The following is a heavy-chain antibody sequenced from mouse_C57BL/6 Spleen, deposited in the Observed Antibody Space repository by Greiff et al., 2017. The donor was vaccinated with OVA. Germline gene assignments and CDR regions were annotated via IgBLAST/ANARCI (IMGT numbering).Heavy chain of an antibody. CDR2: IDPSDSET. Sequence: VQLQQPGAELVRPGSSVKLSCKASGYTFTSYWMHWVKQRPIQGLEWIGNIDPSDSETHYNQKFKDKATLTVDKSSSTAYMQLSSLTSEDSAVYYCARSPSYGSSSAWFAYWGQGTLVTVSA. D-gene: IGHD1-1*01. CDR3: ARSPSYGSSSAWFAY. J-gene: IGHJ3*01. V-gene: IGHV1-52*01. CDR1: GYTFTSYW.